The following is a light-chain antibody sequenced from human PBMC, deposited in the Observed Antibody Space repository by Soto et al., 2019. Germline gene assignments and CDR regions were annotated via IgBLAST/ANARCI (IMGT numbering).Light chain of an antibody. CDR1: QSISSW. V-gene: IGKV1-5*03. CDR3: QQYNSYSWT. J-gene: IGKJ1*01. Sequence: DIQMTQSPSSLSASIGDSVIITCLASQSISSWLAWYQQKPGKAPKLLIYKASSLESGVPSRFSGSGSGTEFTLTISSLQPDDFATYYCQQYNSYSWTFGQGTKVDI. CDR2: KAS.